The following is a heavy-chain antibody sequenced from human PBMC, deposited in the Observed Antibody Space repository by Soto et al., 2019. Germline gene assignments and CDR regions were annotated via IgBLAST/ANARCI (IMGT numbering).Heavy chain of an antibody. J-gene: IGHJ3*02. CDR1: GGSISSYY. Sequence: SETLSLTCTVSGGSISSYYWNWIRQSPGKGLEWIGYIYYTGSTNYNPSLKSRVTISVDTSNNQFSLKLSSVTAADTAVYFCARTRDFWSGNDAFDIWGQGTMVTVSS. V-gene: IGHV4-59*01. CDR3: ARTRDFWSGNDAFDI. CDR2: IYYTGST. D-gene: IGHD3-3*01.